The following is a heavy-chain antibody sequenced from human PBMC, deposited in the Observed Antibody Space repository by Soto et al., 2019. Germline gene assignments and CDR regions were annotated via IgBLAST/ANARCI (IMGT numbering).Heavy chain of an antibody. CDR2: IYYSGST. CDR1: GGSISSGDYY. Sequence: KSSETLSLTCTVSGGSISSGDYYWSWIRQPPGKGLEWIGYIYYSGSTYYNPSLKSRVTISVDTSKNQFSLKLSSVTAADTAVYYCARAEGLYYYDSSGYLDYWGQGTLVTVSS. J-gene: IGHJ4*02. V-gene: IGHV4-30-4*01. D-gene: IGHD3-22*01. CDR3: ARAEGLYYYDSSGYLDY.